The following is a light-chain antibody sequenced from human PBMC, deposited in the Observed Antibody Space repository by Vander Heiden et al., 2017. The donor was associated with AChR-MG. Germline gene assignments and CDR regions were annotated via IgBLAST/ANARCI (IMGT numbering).Light chain of an antibody. CDR3: QQYHRYWT. CDR1: QSISAW. J-gene: IGKJ1*01. CDR2: KAS. Sequence: DLQMTQSPSTLSASVGDRVTITCRASQSISAWLAWYQQKPGRAPKLLIYKASTLESGVPSRFSGSRSGTEFTLTISSLQPDDFATYYCQQYHRYWTFGQGTKVEIK. V-gene: IGKV1-5*03.